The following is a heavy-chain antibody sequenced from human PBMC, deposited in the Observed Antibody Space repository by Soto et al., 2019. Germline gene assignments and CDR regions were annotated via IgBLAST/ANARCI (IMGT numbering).Heavy chain of an antibody. Sequence: QVQLVESGGGVVQPGRSLRLSCAASGFTFSSYGMHWVRQAPGKGLEWVAVIWYDGSNKYYADSVKDRFTNSRDNSKNPLYLQMNSLRAEDTAVYYCARDRVGDYYYSGMDVWGQGTTVTVSS. V-gene: IGHV3-33*01. J-gene: IGHJ6*02. CDR3: ARDRVGDYYYSGMDV. D-gene: IGHD1-26*01. CDR1: GFTFSSYG. CDR2: IWYDGSNK.